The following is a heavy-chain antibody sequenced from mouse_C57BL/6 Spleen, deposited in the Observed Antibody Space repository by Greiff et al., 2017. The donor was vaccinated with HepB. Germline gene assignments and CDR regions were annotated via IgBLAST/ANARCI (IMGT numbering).Heavy chain of an antibody. V-gene: IGHV1-4*01. J-gene: IGHJ1*03. D-gene: IGHD2-4*01. CDR1: GYTFTSYT. CDR2: INPSSGYT. Sequence: QVQLKQSGAELARPGASVKMSCKASGYTFTSYTMHWVKQRPGQGLEWIGYINPSSGYTKYNQKFKDKATLTADKSSSTAYMQLSSLTSEDSAVYYCARSWDYDSYWYFDVWGTGTTVTVSS. CDR3: ARSWDYDSYWYFDV.